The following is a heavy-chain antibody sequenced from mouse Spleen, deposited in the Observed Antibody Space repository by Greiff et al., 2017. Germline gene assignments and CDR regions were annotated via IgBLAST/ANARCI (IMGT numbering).Heavy chain of an antibody. Sequence: QVQLQQSGPGLVQPSQSLSITCTVSGFSLTSYGVHWVRQSPGKGLEWLGVIWSGGSTDYNAAFISRLSISKDNSKSQVFFKMNSLQANDTAIYYCARGFPWFAYWGQGTLGTVSA. CDR1: GFSLTSYG. CDR2: IWSGGST. V-gene: IGHV2-2*02. J-gene: IGHJ3*01. CDR3: ARGFPWFAY.